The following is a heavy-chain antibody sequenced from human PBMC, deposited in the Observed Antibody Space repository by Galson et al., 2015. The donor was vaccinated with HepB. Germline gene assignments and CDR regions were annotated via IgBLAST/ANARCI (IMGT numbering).Heavy chain of an antibody. J-gene: IGHJ6*03. CDR3: ASTDRYCSSTSCYAGILDYMDV. Sequence: SVKVSCKASGYTFTSYAMNWVRQAPGQGLEWMGWINTNTGNPTYAQGFTGRFVFSLDTSVSTAYLQISSLKAEDTAVYYCASTDRYCSSTSCYAGILDYMDVWGKGTTVTVSS. CDR2: INTNTGNP. CDR1: GYTFTSYA. D-gene: IGHD2-2*01. V-gene: IGHV7-4-1*02.